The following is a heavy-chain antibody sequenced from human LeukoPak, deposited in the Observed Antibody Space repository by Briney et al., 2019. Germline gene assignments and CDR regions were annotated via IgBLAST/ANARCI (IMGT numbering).Heavy chain of an antibody. J-gene: IGHJ4*02. V-gene: IGHV2-5*01. D-gene: IGHD5-12*01. Sequence: SGPTLVKPTQTLTLTCTFSGFSLSTSGVGVGWIRQPPGKALEWLALIYWNDDKRYSPSLKSRLTITKDTSKNQVVLTMTNMDPVDTATYYCAHRRQWLDYFDYWGQGTLVTVSS. CDR3: AHRRQWLDYFDY. CDR1: GFSLSTSGVG. CDR2: IYWNDDK.